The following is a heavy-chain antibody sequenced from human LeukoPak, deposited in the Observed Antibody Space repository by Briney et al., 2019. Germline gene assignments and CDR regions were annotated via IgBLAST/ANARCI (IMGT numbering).Heavy chain of an antibody. D-gene: IGHD3-22*01. CDR3: ARVGSGYIFDY. CDR2: INHSGST. V-gene: IGHV4-34*01. J-gene: IGHJ4*02. Sequence: SETLSLTCAVYGGSFSGYYWSWIRQPPGKGLEWIGEINHSGSTNYNPSLKSRVTISVDTSKNQFSLKLSSVTAADTAVYYCARVGSGYIFDYWGQGTQVTVSS. CDR1: GGSFSGYY.